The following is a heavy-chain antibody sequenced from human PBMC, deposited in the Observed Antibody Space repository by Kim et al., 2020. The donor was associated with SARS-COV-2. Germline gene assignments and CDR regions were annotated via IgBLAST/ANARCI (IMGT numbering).Heavy chain of an antibody. J-gene: IGHJ4*02. D-gene: IGHD6-19*01. CDR1: GGSISSSNYC. V-gene: IGHV4-39*01. Sequence: SETLSLTCAVSGGSISSSNYCWGWIRQPPGKGLEWIGSIYHSGSTHYNLSLKSRVTMSVDTSKNQFSLKLNSVTAADTAVFYCARLPGLAVAGRVYWGRGTLVTVSS. CDR3: ARLPGLAVAGRVY. CDR2: IYHSGST.